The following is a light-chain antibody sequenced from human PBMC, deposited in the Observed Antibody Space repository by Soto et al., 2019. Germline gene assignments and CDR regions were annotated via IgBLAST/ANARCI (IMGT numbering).Light chain of an antibody. J-gene: IGKJ3*01. CDR3: QQRGNWPPT. V-gene: IGKV3-11*01. CDR1: QSVSSY. CDR2: VAS. Sequence: EVVLTQSPATLSLSPGERATLSCRASQSVSSYLAWYQQKPGQTPRLLIYVASNRATGIPARFSGSGSGTDFTLTISSLEPEDFAFYFCQQRGNWPPTFGPGTKVDI.